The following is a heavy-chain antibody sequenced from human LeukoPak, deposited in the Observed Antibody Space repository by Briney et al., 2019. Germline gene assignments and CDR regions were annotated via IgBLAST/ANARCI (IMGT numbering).Heavy chain of an antibody. Sequence: GGSLRLSCAASGFTFRSYDMHWVRQVTGKGLEWVSAVGISGDTYYAGSVKGRFTTSRENAKNSLYLQMNSLTAGDTAVYYCVRGGIQVSGIDEIDYWGRGTLVTVSS. D-gene: IGHD6-19*01. J-gene: IGHJ4*02. CDR1: GFTFRSYD. CDR3: VRGGIQVSGIDEIDY. V-gene: IGHV3-13*01. CDR2: VGISGDT.